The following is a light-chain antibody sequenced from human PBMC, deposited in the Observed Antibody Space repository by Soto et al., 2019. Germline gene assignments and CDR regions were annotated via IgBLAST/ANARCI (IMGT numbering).Light chain of an antibody. CDR3: QSYDSSYVV. Sequence: QSVLTQPPSVSGAPGQRVTISCTGSSSNIGAGYDVHWYQQLPGTAPKLLIYSNNNRPSGVPDRFSGSKSGTSASLAITGFQAEDEADYSCQSYDSSYVVFGGGTKVTVL. J-gene: IGLJ2*01. V-gene: IGLV1-40*01. CDR2: SNN. CDR1: SSNIGAGYD.